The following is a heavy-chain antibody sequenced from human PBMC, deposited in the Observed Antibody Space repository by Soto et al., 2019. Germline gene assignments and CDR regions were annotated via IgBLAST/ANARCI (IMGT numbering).Heavy chain of an antibody. CDR2: ILPIIGVS. J-gene: IGHJ4*02. V-gene: IGHV1-69*02. CDR3: ARGSRSWKFDS. D-gene: IGHD1-1*01. Sequence: QVQLVQSGAEVKKPGSSVKVSCQASGDTLRTDNVNWVRQAPGQGLEWMGGILPIIGVSHYAQKFQGRVTITADKTTNTAYMVLTSLRSEDTAVYYCARGSRSWKFDSRGPGPLLTVSS. CDR1: GDTLRTDN.